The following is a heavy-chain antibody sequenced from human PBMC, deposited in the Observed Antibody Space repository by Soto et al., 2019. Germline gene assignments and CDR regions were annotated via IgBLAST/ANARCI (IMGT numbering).Heavy chain of an antibody. CDR3: AKDLDYGGNHDY. J-gene: IGHJ4*02. D-gene: IGHD4-17*01. CDR2: ISGGGGSP. V-gene: IGHV3-23*01. CDR1: GFTFSTYT. Sequence: PGGSLRLSCVASGFTFSTYTMSWVRQAPGKGLEWVSSISGGGGSPSYADSVQGRFSISRDNAKNTLYLQMNSLRAEDTAVYYCAKDLDYGGNHDYWGQGTLVTVSS.